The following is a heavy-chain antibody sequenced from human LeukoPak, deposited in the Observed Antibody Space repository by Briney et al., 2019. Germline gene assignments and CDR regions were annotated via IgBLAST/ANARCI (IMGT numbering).Heavy chain of an antibody. CDR3: ARDMGRAWYGPPDY. J-gene: IGHJ4*02. Sequence: GESLKISCKGSGYSFTTYGIGWVRQAPGKRLEWVAVIWNDGSETFHADSVKGRFRIARDNSKNTLYLQMNSLRAEDTAVYFCARDMGRAWYGPPDYWGQGTLVTVSS. D-gene: IGHD6-13*01. CDR1: GYSFTTYG. CDR2: IWNDGSET. V-gene: IGHV3-33*01.